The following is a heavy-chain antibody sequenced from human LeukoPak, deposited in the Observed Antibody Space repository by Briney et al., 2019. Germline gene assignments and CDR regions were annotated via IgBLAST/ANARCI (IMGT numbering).Heavy chain of an antibody. D-gene: IGHD1-20*01. CDR2: VIPIFGTA. Sequence: ASVKVSCKASGGTFSSYAISWVRQAPGQGLEWMGGVIPIFGTANYAQKFQGRVTITSDESTSTAYMELSSLRSEDTAVYYCASSDNWNPPVRYYYYYMDVWGKGTTVTVSS. CDR1: GGTFSSYA. V-gene: IGHV1-69*13. J-gene: IGHJ6*03. CDR3: ASSDNWNPPVRYYYYYMDV.